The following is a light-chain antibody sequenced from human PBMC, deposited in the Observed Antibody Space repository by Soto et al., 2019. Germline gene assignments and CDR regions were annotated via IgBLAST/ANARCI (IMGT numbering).Light chain of an antibody. CDR3: SSYAGSNNYV. CDR1: SSDVGGYNY. CDR2: EYS. Sequence: QAALTQPPSASGSPGQSVTISCTGTSSDVGGYNYVSWYQQHPGKAPKLMIYEYSKRPSGVPDRFSGSKSGNTDSLTVSGRKAEDEADYYCSSYAGSNNYVFGTGTKLTVL. J-gene: IGLJ1*01. V-gene: IGLV2-8*01.